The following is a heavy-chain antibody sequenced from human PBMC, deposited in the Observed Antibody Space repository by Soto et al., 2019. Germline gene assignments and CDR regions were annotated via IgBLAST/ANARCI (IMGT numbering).Heavy chain of an antibody. CDR3: ARRGIAAAGGWFDP. J-gene: IGHJ5*02. CDR1: GGSISSSSYY. CDR2: IYYSGST. Sequence: SETLSLTCTVSGGSISSSSYYWRWIRQPPGKGLEWIGSIYYSGSTYYNPSLKSRVTISVDTSKNQFSLKLSSVTAADTAVYYCARRGIAAAGGWFDPWGQGTLVTVS. V-gene: IGHV4-39*01. D-gene: IGHD6-13*01.